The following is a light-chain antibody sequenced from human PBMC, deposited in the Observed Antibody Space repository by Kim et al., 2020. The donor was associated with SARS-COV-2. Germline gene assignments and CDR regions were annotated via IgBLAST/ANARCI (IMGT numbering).Light chain of an antibody. J-gene: IGKJ1*01. CDR2: AAS. V-gene: IGKV1-9*01. Sequence: DIQLTQSPSFLSASVGERVTITCRASQGFSSYLAWYQQKPGKAPKLLIYAASTLQSGVPSRFSGSGSGTEFPLPISGLQPEDFATYYCQQLNSCPKTFGQGTKVDIK. CDR1: QGFSSY. CDR3: QQLNSCPKT.